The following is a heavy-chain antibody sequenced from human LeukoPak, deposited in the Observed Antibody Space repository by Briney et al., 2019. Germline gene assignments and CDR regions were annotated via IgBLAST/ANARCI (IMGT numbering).Heavy chain of an antibody. Sequence: SLRLSCAASGFTFDDYAMHWVRQAPGKGLEWVSGISWNSGSIGYADSVKGRFTISRDNAKNSLYLQMNSLRAEDTALYYCAEVISGNYYDSSGYYSDWGQGTLVTVSS. V-gene: IGHV3-9*01. J-gene: IGHJ4*02. CDR1: GFTFDDYA. CDR2: ISWNSGSI. CDR3: AEVISGNYYDSSGYYSD. D-gene: IGHD3-22*01.